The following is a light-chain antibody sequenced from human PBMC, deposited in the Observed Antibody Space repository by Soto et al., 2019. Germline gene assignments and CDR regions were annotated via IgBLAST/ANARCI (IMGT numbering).Light chain of an antibody. CDR1: SSDVGGFHF. V-gene: IGLV2-14*03. J-gene: IGLJ1*01. Sequence: QSALTQPASVSGSPGQSITVSCTGTSSDVGGFHFVSWYQHYPGRAPKLLIFDVTNRPSGVSNRFSGSKSGNTASLTISGLQAEDEADYYCSSYTISRTCVFGTGTKVTVL. CDR2: DVT. CDR3: SSYTISRTCV.